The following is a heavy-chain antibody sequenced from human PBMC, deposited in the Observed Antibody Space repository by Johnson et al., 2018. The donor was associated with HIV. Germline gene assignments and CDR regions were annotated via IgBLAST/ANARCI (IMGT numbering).Heavy chain of an antibody. CDR2: INSDGSST. V-gene: IGHV3-74*02. Sequence: VQLVESGGGILRPGGSLRLSCAASRFTFSSYWMHWVRQAPGKGLEWVSRINSDGSSTTYADSVKGRFTISRDNAKNTLYLQMNSLRAEDTAVYYCTRATYSNSKAHAFDIWGQGTMVTVSS. CDR3: TRATYSNSKAHAFDI. CDR1: RFTFSSYW. J-gene: IGHJ3*02. D-gene: IGHD6-6*01.